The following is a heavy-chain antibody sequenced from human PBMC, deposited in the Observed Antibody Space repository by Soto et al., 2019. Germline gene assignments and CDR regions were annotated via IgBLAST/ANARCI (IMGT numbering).Heavy chain of an antibody. CDR3: ARDYFVYCGGECRLSYYYGMDV. CDR1: AFTFSSYN. V-gene: IGHV3-21*01. CDR2: ISSSSSYI. Sequence: GGSLRLSCAASAFTFSSYNMNWVRQAPGKGLEWVSSISSSSSYIYYADAVKGRFTISRDNAKNSLCLQMNSLRAEDTAVYYCARDYFVYCGGECRLSYYYGMDVWGQGTTVTVSS. D-gene: IGHD2-21*01. J-gene: IGHJ6*02.